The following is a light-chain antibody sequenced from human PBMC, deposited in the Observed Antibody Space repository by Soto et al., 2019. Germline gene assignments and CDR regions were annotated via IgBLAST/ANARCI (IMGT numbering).Light chain of an antibody. CDR2: EVS. Sequence: QSVLTQPASVSGSPGQSITISCTGTSSDVGGYNYVSWYQQHPRKAPKLMIYEVSDRPSGVSNRFSGSKSGNTASLTISGLQAEDEADYYCSSHTTSNTLVFGTGTKVTVL. CDR1: SSDVGGYNY. V-gene: IGLV2-14*01. J-gene: IGLJ1*01. CDR3: SSHTTSNTLV.